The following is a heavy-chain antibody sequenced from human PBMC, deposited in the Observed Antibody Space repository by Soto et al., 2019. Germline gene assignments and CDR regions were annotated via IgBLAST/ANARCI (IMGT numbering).Heavy chain of an antibody. J-gene: IGHJ6*02. V-gene: IGHV3-74*01. D-gene: IGHD3-16*01. Sequence: EVQLVESGGGLVQPGGSLRLSCAGSGFTFRSYWMHWVRQAPGRGLAWVSRINTDGSSTSYADSVKGRFTISRDKSNNTLYLQMNSLRVEDTAVYYCARDETQTFRSYVYYYGVDVWGQGTTVTVSS. CDR2: INTDGSST. CDR3: ARDETQTFRSYVYYYGVDV. CDR1: GFTFRSYW.